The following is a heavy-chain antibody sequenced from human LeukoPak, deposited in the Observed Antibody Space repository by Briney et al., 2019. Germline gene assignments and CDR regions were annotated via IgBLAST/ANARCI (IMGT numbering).Heavy chain of an antibody. V-gene: IGHV4-31*03. D-gene: IGHD6-13*01. CDR2: IYYSGST. J-gene: IGHJ4*02. CDR1: GGSISSGGYY. CDR3: ARWYGYSSPQGFDY. Sequence: SETLSLTCTVSGGSISSGGYYWSWIRQHPGKSLEWIGYIYYSGSTYYNPSLKSRVTISVDTSKNQFSLKLSSVTAADTAVYYCARWYGYSSPQGFDYWGQGTLVTVSS.